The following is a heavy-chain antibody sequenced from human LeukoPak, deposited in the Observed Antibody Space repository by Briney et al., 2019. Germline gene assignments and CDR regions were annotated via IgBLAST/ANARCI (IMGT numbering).Heavy chain of an antibody. CDR3: ASVISGH. CDR1: GFTLSGYA. V-gene: IGHV3-23*01. J-gene: IGHJ4*02. D-gene: IGHD3-10*01. Sequence: PGGSLRLSCAASGFTLSGYAMHWVRQAPGKGLEWVSGISAGGGSTNYADSVKGRFTISRDDSKNTLYLQLTSLRAEDTAVYYCASVISGHWGQGTLVTVSS. CDR2: ISAGGGST.